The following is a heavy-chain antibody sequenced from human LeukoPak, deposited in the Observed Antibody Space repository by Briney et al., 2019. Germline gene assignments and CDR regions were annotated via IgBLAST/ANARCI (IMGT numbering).Heavy chain of an antibody. D-gene: IGHD3-10*01. Sequence: GGSLRLSCAASGFTFSSYSMNWVRQAPGKGLEWVANIKEDGSDKYYVDSVKGRFTISRGNAKNSLYLQMNSLRAEDTAVYYCARDTGYNCFDSWGQGTLVTVSS. CDR1: GFTFSSYS. CDR3: ARDTGYNCFDS. J-gene: IGHJ5*01. V-gene: IGHV3-7*04. CDR2: IKEDGSDK.